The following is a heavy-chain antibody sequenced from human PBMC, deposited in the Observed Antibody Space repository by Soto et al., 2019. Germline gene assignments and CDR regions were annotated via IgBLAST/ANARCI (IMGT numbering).Heavy chain of an antibody. CDR1: GGSFSGYY. V-gene: IGHV4-34*01. CDR2: INHSGST. CDR3: ARAAGTTVRAFDY. Sequence: QVQLQQWCAGLLKPSETLSLTCAVYGGSFSGYYWSWIRQPPGKGLEWIGEINHSGSTNYNPSLKSRVTISVDTSKNQFSLKLSSVTAADTAVYYCARAAGTTVRAFDYWGQGTLVTVSS. J-gene: IGHJ4*02. D-gene: IGHD1-7*01.